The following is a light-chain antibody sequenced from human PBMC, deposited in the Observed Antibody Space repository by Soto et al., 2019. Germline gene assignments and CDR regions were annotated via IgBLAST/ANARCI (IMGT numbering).Light chain of an antibody. J-gene: IGLJ1*01. V-gene: IGLV2-14*01. CDR1: SXDVGGYNY. CDR3: SSYTSSSTPYV. CDR2: EVS. Sequence: QSVLTQPPSASGTPGQRVTISCSGSSXDVGGYNYVSWYQQHPGKAPKLMIYEVSNRPSGVSNRFSGSKSGNTASLTISGLQAEDEADYYCSSYTSSSTPYVFGTGTKVIVL.